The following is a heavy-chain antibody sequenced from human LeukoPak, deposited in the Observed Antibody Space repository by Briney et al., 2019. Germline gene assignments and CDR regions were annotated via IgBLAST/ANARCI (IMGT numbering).Heavy chain of an antibody. Sequence: ASVKVSCKVSGYTLTELSMHWVRQAPGKGLEWMGGFDPEDGETIYAQKFQGRVTMTEDTSTDTAYMELSSLRSEDTAVYYCATLIQLWSREHYWGQGTLVTVSS. CDR2: FDPEDGET. CDR1: GYTLTELS. CDR3: ATLIQLWSREHY. V-gene: IGHV1-24*01. D-gene: IGHD5-18*01. J-gene: IGHJ4*02.